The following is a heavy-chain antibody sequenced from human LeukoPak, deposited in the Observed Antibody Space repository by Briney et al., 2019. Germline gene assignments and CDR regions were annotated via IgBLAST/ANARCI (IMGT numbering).Heavy chain of an antibody. V-gene: IGHV1-18*01. D-gene: IGHD3-10*01. CDR1: GYTFSNYG. Sequence: ASVKVSCKASGYTFSNYGISWVRQAPGQGLEWMAWISAYNGNTNYAQKVQGRVTMTTDTSTSTAFMELRSLRSDDTAVYYCARDLPLGFYGSGSLGHWGQGSLVTVSS. J-gene: IGHJ4*02. CDR2: ISAYNGNT. CDR3: ARDLPLGFYGSGSLGH.